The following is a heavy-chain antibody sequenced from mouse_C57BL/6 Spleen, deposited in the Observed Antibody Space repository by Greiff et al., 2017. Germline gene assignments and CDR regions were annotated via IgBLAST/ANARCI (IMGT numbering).Heavy chain of an antibody. CDR3: ARRRDDGYYSYYFDY. CDR1: GYTFTDYY. D-gene: IGHD2-3*01. Sequence: VQLQQSGPELVKPGASVKISCKASGYTFTDYYMNWVKQSHGKSLEWIGDLNPNNGGTSYNQKFKGKATLTVDKSSSTAYMELRSLTSEDSAVYYCARRRDDGYYSYYFDYWGQGTTLTVSS. J-gene: IGHJ2*01. CDR2: LNPNNGGT. V-gene: IGHV1-26*01.